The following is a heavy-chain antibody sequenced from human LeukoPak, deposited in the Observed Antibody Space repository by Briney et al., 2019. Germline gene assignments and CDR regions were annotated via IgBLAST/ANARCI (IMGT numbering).Heavy chain of an antibody. CDR3: ARDGGIAVAAPYYFDY. CDR2: ISSSSSSYI. V-gene: IGHV3-21*01. J-gene: IGHJ4*02. CDR1: GFTFSSYS. Sequence: GGSLRLSCAASGFTFSSYSMNWVRQAPGKGLEWVSSISSSSSSYIYYADSVKGRFTISRDNAKNSLYLQMNSLRAEDTAVYYCARDGGIAVAAPYYFDYWGQGTLVTVSS. D-gene: IGHD6-19*01.